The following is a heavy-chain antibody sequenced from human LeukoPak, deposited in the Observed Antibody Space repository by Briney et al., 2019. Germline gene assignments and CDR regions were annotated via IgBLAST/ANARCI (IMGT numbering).Heavy chain of an antibody. CDR3: ARAVEMATIS. J-gene: IGHJ4*02. D-gene: IGHD5-24*01. CDR2: INPSGGST. CDR1: GYTFTSYY. V-gene: IGHV1-46*01. Sequence: GASVKVSCKASGYTFTSYYMHWVRQAPGQGLEWMGIINPSGGSTSYAQKFQGRVTTTRDTSTSTVYMELSSLRSEDTAVYCCARAVEMATISWGQGTLVTVSS.